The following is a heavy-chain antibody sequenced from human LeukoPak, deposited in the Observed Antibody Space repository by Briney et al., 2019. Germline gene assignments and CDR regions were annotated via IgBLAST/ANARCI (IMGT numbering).Heavy chain of an antibody. D-gene: IGHD6-19*01. V-gene: IGHV3-53*01. CDR2: ILSGGAT. CDR1: DFSVNTNY. J-gene: IGHJ4*02. CDR3: VRSGYSSGWYRN. Sequence: PGGSLRLSCAASDFSVNTNYMNWVRQAPGKGLEWVSVILSGGATYYGDSVKGRFSISRDNSKNTLYLQMNSLTADDTAVYYCVRSGYSSGWYRNWGQGTLVTVSS.